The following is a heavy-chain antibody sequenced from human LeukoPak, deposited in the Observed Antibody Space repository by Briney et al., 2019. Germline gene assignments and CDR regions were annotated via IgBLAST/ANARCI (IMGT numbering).Heavy chain of an antibody. CDR2: IYSGGNT. J-gene: IGHJ4*02. Sequence: HPGGSLRLSCAASGFTVSSNYVSWVSQAPGKGLEWVSVIYSGGNTYYTDSVKGRFTISRDNSKNTLYLQMNSLRAEDTAVYYCARPRDGYNYLDYWGQGTLVTVSS. V-gene: IGHV3-53*01. CDR1: GFTVSSNY. CDR3: ARPRDGYNYLDY. D-gene: IGHD5-24*01.